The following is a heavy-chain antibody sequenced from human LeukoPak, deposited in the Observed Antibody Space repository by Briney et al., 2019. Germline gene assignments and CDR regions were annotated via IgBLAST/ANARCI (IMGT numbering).Heavy chain of an antibody. Sequence: SGTLSLTCAVSGGSISSSNWWSWVRQPPGKGLEWIGEIYHSGSTNYNPSLKSRVTISVDKSKNQFSLNLNSVTAADTAVYYCARDSANGKSWSFDYWGQGTLVVVSS. D-gene: IGHD2-8*01. CDR3: ARDSANGKSWSFDY. CDR1: GGSISSSNW. V-gene: IGHV4-4*02. CDR2: IYHSGST. J-gene: IGHJ4*02.